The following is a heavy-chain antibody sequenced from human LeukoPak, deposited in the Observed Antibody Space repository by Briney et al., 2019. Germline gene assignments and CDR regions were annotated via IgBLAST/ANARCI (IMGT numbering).Heavy chain of an antibody. D-gene: IGHD3-22*01. Sequence: GGSLRLSCAASGFTFSSYAMSWVRQAPGKGLEWVGRIKSKTDGGTTDYAAPVKGRFTISRDDSKNTLYLQMNSLKTEDTAVYYCTTESHTGLDYYDSSGYEGPFDYWGQGTLVTVSS. J-gene: IGHJ4*02. CDR1: GFTFSSYA. CDR3: TTESHTGLDYYDSSGYEGPFDY. CDR2: IKSKTDGGTT. V-gene: IGHV3-15*01.